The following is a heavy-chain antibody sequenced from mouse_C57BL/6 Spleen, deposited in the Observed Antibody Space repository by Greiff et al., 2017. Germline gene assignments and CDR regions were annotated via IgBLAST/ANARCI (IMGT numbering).Heavy chain of an antibody. CDR1: GYTFTSYW. CDR3: ARENYSNQFAY. CDR2: IYPSDSET. D-gene: IGHD2-5*01. Sequence: VQLQQPGAELVRPGSSVKLSCKASGYTFTSYWMDWVKQRPGQGLAWIGNIYPSDSETHYNQKFKDKATLTVDKSSSTAYMQLSSLTSEDSAVYYCARENYSNQFAYWGQGTLVTVSA. V-gene: IGHV1-61*01. J-gene: IGHJ3*01.